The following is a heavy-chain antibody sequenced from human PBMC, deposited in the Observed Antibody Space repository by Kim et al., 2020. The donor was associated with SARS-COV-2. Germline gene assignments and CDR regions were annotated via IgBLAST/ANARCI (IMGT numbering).Heavy chain of an antibody. V-gene: IGHV4-59*02. CDR3: ARDTLDYGGWFDS. CDR2: IYYRGST. D-gene: IGHD4-17*01. CDR1: GASVRNYY. Sequence: SETLSLTCSVSGASVRNYYWSWIRQSPGKGLEWIGNIYYRGSTKYNPSLKSRVTISVDTSKDQFSLELTSVTAADGALYYCARDTLDYGGWFDSWG. J-gene: IGHJ5*01.